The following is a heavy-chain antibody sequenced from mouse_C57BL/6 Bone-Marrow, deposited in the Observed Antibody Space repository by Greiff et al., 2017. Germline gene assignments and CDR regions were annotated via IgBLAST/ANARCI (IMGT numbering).Heavy chain of an antibody. Sequence: PGASVKMSCKASGYTFTSYTMHWVKQRPGQGLEWIGYINPSSGYTKYNQKFKDKATLTAYKSSSTAYMQLSSLTSEDSAVYYCAITTVVAFDYWGQGTTLTVSS. J-gene: IGHJ2*01. CDR1: GYTFTSYT. CDR3: AITTVVAFDY. V-gene: IGHV1-4*01. CDR2: INPSSGYT. D-gene: IGHD1-1*01.